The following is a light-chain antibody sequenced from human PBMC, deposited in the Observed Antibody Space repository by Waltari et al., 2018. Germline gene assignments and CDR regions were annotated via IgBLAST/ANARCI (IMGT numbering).Light chain of an antibody. CDR3: QQYYGTPIT. V-gene: IGKV4-1*01. J-gene: IGKJ5*01. CDR1: QSLLSSSNNKDF. CDR2: WAS. Sequence: DIVMTQSPDSLAVSLGEMATINFKSSQSLLSSSNNKDFLIWYQQKPGQPHKVLFYWASARESGVPDRFSGSGSGTDCTLTISSLQAEDVAFYYCQQYYGTPITFGQGTRLEIK.